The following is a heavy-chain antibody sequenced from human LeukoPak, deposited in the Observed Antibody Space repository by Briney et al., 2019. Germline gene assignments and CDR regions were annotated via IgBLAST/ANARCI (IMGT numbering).Heavy chain of an antibody. CDR3: VNQISGWVY. Sequence: PGGSLRLSCSASGFTFSSFVMHWVRQARGKGLEYVSRITSNGGSTYYADSVKVRFTISRDNSKNTLYLQMSSLRAEDTAVYYCVNQISGWVYWGQGTMVTVSS. D-gene: IGHD6-19*01. J-gene: IGHJ4*02. CDR1: GFTFSSFV. V-gene: IGHV3-64D*06. CDR2: ITSNGGST.